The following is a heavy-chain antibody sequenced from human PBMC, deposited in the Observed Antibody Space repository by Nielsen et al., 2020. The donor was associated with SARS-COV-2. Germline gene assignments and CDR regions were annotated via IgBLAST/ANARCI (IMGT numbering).Heavy chain of an antibody. J-gene: IGHJ4*02. V-gene: IGHV3-11*01. Sequence: RQAPGKGLEWVSYISSSGSTIYYADSVKGRFTISRDNAKNSLYLQMNSLRAEDTAVYYCARDYQTTRTYYYDSSGYYLGYWGQGTLVTVSS. D-gene: IGHD3-22*01. CDR2: ISSSGSTI. CDR3: ARDYQTTRTYYYDSSGYYLGY.